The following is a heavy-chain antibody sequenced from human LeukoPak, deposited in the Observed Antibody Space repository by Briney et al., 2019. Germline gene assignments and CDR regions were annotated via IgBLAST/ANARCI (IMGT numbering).Heavy chain of an antibody. CDR3: AKHLYPTTPYFDY. Sequence: GGSLRLSCAASGFTFSGYAMSWVRQAPGKGLEWVSSISGSGGSTFYADSVKGRFTISRDNSRNTLYLQMNSLRAEDTAVYYCAKHLYPTTPYFDYWGQGTLVTVSS. V-gene: IGHV3-23*01. D-gene: IGHD4-11*01. CDR1: GFTFSGYA. J-gene: IGHJ4*02. CDR2: ISGSGGST.